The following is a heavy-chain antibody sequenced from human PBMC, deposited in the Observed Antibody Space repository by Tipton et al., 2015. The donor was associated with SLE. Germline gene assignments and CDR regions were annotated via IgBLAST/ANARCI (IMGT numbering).Heavy chain of an antibody. CDR3: ARRYCSTTSCLIDH. D-gene: IGHD2-2*01. CDR1: GFTFSSFE. Sequence: SLRLSCAASGFTFSSFEMNWVRQAPGKGLEWVSYISSGGSIISYADSVKGRFTVSRQNAKNLLFLQMNSLRAEDTAVYYCARRYCSTTSCLIDHWGQRTLVTVSP. CDR2: ISSGGSII. J-gene: IGHJ4*02. V-gene: IGHV3-48*03.